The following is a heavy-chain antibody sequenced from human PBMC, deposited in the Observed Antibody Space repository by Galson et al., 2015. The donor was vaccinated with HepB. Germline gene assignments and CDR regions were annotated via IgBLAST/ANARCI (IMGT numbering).Heavy chain of an antibody. Sequence: SLRLSCAASGFTFSNAWMSWVRQAPGKGLEWVGRIKSKTDGGTTDYAAPVKGRFTISRDDSKNTLYLQMNSLKTEDTAVYYCTTDLTVLARAVLGFDYWGQGTLVTVSS. D-gene: IGHD2/OR15-2a*01. CDR3: TTDLTVLARAVLGFDY. CDR2: IKSKTDGGTT. J-gene: IGHJ4*02. V-gene: IGHV3-15*01. CDR1: GFTFSNAW.